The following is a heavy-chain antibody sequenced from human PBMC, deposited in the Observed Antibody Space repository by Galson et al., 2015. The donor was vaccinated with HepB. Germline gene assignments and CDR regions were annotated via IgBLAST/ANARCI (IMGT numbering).Heavy chain of an antibody. CDR1: GFTFSSYA. CDR3: AKGHHIPFDI. D-gene: IGHD2-2*02. J-gene: IGHJ3*02. Sequence: SLRLSCAASGFTFSSYAMSWVRQAPGKGLEWVPAISGSGGSTYYADSVKGRFTISRDNSKNTLYLQMHSLRAEDTAVYYCAKGHHIPFDIWGRGTMLTVSS. V-gene: IGHV3-23*01. CDR2: ISGSGGST.